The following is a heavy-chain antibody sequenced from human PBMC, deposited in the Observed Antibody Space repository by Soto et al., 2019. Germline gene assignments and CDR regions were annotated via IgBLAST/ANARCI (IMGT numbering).Heavy chain of an antibody. CDR2: ISDSGDRR. CDR3: AKDRGIIVKAGDAFDV. Sequence: EVQLMESGGGLVQPGGSLRLSCAGSGFTLSMSAVSWVRQAPGKGLEWVSYISDSGDRRYYADSVEGRFTISRDRSKNTVSLQMNPLRAEDTALYYCAKDRGIIVKAGDAFDVWGQGTMVTVSS. J-gene: IGHJ3*01. CDR1: GFTLSMSA. D-gene: IGHD3-16*02. V-gene: IGHV3-23*01.